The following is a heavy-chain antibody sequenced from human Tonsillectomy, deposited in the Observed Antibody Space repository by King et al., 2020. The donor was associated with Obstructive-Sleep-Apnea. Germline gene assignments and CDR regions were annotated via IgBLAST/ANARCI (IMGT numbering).Heavy chain of an antibody. D-gene: IGHD1-26*01. CDR3: AREITGWELPSSSFDY. Sequence: VQLVESGGGVVQPGRSLRLSCAASGFTFSSYAMHWVRQAPGKGLEWVAVISYDGSNKYYADSVKGRFTISRDNSKNTLYLQMNSLSAEDTAVYYCAREITGWELPSSSFDYWGQGTLVTVSS. V-gene: IGHV3-30-3*01. CDR2: ISYDGSNK. CDR1: GFTFSSYA. J-gene: IGHJ4*02.